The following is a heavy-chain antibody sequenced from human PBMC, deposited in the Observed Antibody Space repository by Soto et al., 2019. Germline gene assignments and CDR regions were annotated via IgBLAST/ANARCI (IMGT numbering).Heavy chain of an antibody. V-gene: IGHV3-30-3*01. D-gene: IGHD6-6*01. CDR1: GFTLTNYA. CDR3: ARDRYSSSTLFDY. J-gene: IGHJ4*02. CDR2: ISDDGDKK. Sequence: QVQLVESGGGVVQPGRSLRLSCAASGFTLTNYAMHWVRQAPGKGLEWLAVISDDGDKKYYADSVKGRFTISRDNSNKTPYLQMNSLSPEDTAVYYCARDRYSSSTLFDYWGQGTLVTVSS.